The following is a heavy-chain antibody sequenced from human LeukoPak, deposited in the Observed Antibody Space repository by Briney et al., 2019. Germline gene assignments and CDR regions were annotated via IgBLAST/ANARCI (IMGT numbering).Heavy chain of an antibody. CDR2: IYTSGST. V-gene: IGHV4-4*09. CDR3: ARGWYYYYYMDV. CDR1: GGSISSYY. J-gene: IGHJ6*03. Sequence: SETLSLTCTVSGGSISSYYWSWIRQPPGKGLEWIGYIYTSGSTNYNPSLKRRVTISVDTSKNQFSLKLSSVTAADTAVYYCARGWYYYYYMDVWGKGTTVTVSS.